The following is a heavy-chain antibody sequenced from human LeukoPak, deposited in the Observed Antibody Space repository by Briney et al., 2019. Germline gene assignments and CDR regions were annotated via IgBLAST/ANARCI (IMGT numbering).Heavy chain of an antibody. Sequence: PSETLSLTCTVSGGSISSYYWSWIRQPPGKGLEWIGYIYYSGSTNYNPSLKSRVTISVDTSKNQFSLKLSSVTAADTAVYYCARANRGYSYGFSSIFRYYFDYWGQGTLVTVSS. CDR2: IYYSGST. CDR1: GGSISSYY. J-gene: IGHJ4*02. V-gene: IGHV4-59*01. D-gene: IGHD5-18*01. CDR3: ARANRGYSYGFSSIFRYYFDY.